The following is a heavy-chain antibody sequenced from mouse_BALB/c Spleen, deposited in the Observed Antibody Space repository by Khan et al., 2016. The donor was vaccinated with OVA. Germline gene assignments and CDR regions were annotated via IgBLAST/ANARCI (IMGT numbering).Heavy chain of an antibody. J-gene: IGHJ3*01. V-gene: IGHV1S22*01. Sequence: LQQPGSELVRPGASVKLSCKASGYTFTSYWMHWVKQRHGQGLEWIGNIYPGSGSTNYDEMFKSKGTLTVDTSSSTAYMHLSSLTSEASAVFYCTRGGYYGKSLFAYWGQGTLVTVSA. CDR2: IYPGSGST. CDR3: TRGGYYGKSLFAY. D-gene: IGHD2-1*01. CDR1: GYTFTSYW.